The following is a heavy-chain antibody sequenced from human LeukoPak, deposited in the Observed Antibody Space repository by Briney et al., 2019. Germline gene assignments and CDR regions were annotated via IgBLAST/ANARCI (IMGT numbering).Heavy chain of an antibody. D-gene: IGHD6-19*01. CDR1: GFTLSSYS. CDR3: AKVRSSGWYWSRYYFDY. V-gene: IGHV3-21*01. CDR2: ISRSSAYI. Sequence: GGSLRLSCAASGFTLSSYSMNWVRQAPGKGLEWVSSISRSSAYIYYADSVKGRFTISRDNAKNSLYLQMNSLRAEDTAVYYCAKVRSSGWYWSRYYFDYWGQGTLVTVSS. J-gene: IGHJ4*02.